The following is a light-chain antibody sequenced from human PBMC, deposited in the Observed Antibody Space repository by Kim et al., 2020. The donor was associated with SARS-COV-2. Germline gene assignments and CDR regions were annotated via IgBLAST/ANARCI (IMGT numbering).Light chain of an antibody. Sequence: SYELTQPPSVSVSPGQTARITCSGDALPRDYGYCYQQKSGQGPVFVMYEGSKRPSGIPETFSGSSSGTMATLTISEAQVEAEPDYYCYSRDTNGNRWVFGGGTQLTVL. V-gene: IGLV3-10*01. CDR2: EGS. CDR1: ALPRDY. CDR3: YSRDTNGNRWV. J-gene: IGLJ3*02.